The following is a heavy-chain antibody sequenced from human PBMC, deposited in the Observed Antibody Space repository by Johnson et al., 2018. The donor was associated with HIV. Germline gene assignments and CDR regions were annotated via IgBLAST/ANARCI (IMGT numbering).Heavy chain of an antibody. D-gene: IGHD3-16*01. Sequence: VQLVESGGGVVRPGGSLRLSCAASGLIFSRSWIPWVRQAPGKGLVWVSRTNSDGGLTNYADSVKGRSAISRDKAKNTVHLRMNSLRAEDTAVYYCAREGGVCTFGGVIPRNAFDIWGQGTMVTVSS. CDR3: AREGGVCTFGGVIPRNAFDI. J-gene: IGHJ3*02. V-gene: IGHV3-74*01. CDR2: TNSDGGLT. CDR1: GLIFSRSW.